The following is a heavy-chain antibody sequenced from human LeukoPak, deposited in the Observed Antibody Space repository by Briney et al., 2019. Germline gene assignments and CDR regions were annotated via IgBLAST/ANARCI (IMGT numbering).Heavy chain of an antibody. CDR1: GFTFSSYA. Sequence: GGSLRLSCAASGFTFSSYAMSWVRQAPGKGLEWVSAISGSGGSTYYADSVKGRFTISRDNSKNTLYLQMNSLRAEDTAVYYCAKDLPLYYDILPGVYDYWGQGTLVTVSS. V-gene: IGHV3-23*01. D-gene: IGHD3-9*01. J-gene: IGHJ4*02. CDR2: ISGSGGST. CDR3: AKDLPLYYDILPGVYDY.